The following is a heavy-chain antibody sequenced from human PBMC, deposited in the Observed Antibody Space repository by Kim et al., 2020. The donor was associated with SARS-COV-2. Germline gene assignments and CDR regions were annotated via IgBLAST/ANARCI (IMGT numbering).Heavy chain of an antibody. CDR3: ASGYYYGSGTENYWYFDL. D-gene: IGHD3-10*01. V-gene: IGHV3-30*01. J-gene: IGHJ2*01. Sequence: KGRFTISRDNSKNTLYLQMNSRRAEDTAVYYCASGYYYGSGTENYWYFDLWGRGTLVTVSS.